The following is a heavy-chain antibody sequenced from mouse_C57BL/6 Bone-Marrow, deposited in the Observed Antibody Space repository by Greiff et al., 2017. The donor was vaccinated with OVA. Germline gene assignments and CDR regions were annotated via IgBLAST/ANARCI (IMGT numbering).Heavy chain of an antibody. D-gene: IGHD2-5*01. CDR1: GFTFSNYW. CDR3: SIYESKYVDFDYFGC. Sequence: EVQLVESGGGLVQPGGSMKLSCVASGFTFSNYWMNWVRQSPEKGLEWVAQIRLKSDNYATHYAESVKGRFTISRDDSKSSVYLQMNNLRAEDTGIYYCSIYESKYVDFDYFGCWGQGATLTVS. V-gene: IGHV6-3*01. CDR2: IRLKSDNYAT. J-gene: IGHJ2*01.